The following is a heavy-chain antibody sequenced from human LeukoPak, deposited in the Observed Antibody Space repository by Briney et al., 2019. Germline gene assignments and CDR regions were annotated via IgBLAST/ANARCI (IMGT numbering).Heavy chain of an antibody. CDR1: GGSMSGSSYY. Sequence: PSETLSLTCTVSGGSMSGSSYYWGWIRQSPGKGLEWIGSIYYSGANHYNPSLKSRVTMSVDTSKNQFSVKLTSVTATHTAVYYCVRVRGYWLVRGYLDYWGQGTQVTVSS. J-gene: IGHJ4*02. CDR2: IYYSGAN. CDR3: VRVRGYWLVRGYLDY. D-gene: IGHD6-19*01. V-gene: IGHV4-39*02.